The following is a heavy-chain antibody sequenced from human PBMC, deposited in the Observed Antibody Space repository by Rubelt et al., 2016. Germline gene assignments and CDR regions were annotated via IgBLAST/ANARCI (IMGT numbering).Heavy chain of an antibody. CDR2: IWYDGSNK. J-gene: IGHJ4*02. D-gene: IGHD1-26*01. CDR1: GFTFSSYG. CDR3: ARPRVGAGPIYFDY. V-gene: IGHV3-33*01. Sequence: SGGGVVQPGRSLRLSCAASGFTFSSYGMHWVRQAPGKGLEWVAVIWYDGSNKYYADSVKGRFTISRDNSKNTLYLQMNSLRAEDTAVYYCARPRVGAGPIYFDYWGQGTLVTVSS.